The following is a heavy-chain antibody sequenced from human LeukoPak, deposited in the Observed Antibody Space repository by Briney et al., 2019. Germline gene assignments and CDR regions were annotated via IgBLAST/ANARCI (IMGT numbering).Heavy chain of an antibody. CDR1: GYTFTSYY. Sequence: ASVKVSCKASGYTFTSYYMHWVRQAPGQGLEWMGIINPSGGSTSYALKFQGRVTMTRDTSTSTVYMELSSLRSEDTAVYYCARELPDTLLDPWGQGTLVTVSS. CDR2: INPSGGST. CDR3: ARELPDTLLDP. J-gene: IGHJ5*02. D-gene: IGHD3-9*01. V-gene: IGHV1-46*01.